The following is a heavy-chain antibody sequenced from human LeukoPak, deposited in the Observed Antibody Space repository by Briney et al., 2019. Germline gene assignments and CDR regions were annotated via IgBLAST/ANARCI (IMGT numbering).Heavy chain of an antibody. CDR2: ISSSSSYI. J-gene: IGHJ4*02. D-gene: IGHD1-26*01. CDR3: ARDPRGKVGATVGL. Sequence: GGSLRLSCAASGFTFSSYSMNWVRQAPGKGLEWVSSISSSSSYIYYADSVKGRFTISRDNAKNSLYLQMNSLRAEDTAVYYCARDPRGKVGATVGLWGQGTLVTASS. V-gene: IGHV3-21*01. CDR1: GFTFSSYS.